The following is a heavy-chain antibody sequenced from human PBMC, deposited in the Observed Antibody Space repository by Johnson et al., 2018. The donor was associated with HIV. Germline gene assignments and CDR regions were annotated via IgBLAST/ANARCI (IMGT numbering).Heavy chain of an antibody. CDR2: IRSSVRTI. D-gene: IGHD4-23*01. V-gene: IGHV3-48*04. CDR1: GFTFSSYA. Sequence: VQLVESGGGLVQPGGSLRLSCAASGFTFSSYAMSWVRQAPGKGLRCVSYIRSSVRTIYYADSVTGRFTNSRDNAKNSLYLQMNSLMAGDTAVYYCAREATVVMLGYAFDLWGQGTMVTVSS. J-gene: IGHJ3*01. CDR3: AREATVVMLGYAFDL.